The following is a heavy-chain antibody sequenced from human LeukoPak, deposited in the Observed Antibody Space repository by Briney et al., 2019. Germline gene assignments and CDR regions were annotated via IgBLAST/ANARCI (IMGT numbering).Heavy chain of an antibody. CDR2: IIPIFGTA. D-gene: IGHD1-1*01. CDR3: ASLERAISDWFDP. J-gene: IGHJ5*02. Sequence: GASVKVSCKASGGTFSSYAISWVRQAPGQGLEWMGGIIPIFGTANYAQKFQGRVTITADESTSTAYMELSSLRSEDTAVYYCASLERAISDWFDPWGQGTLVTVSS. CDR1: GGTFSSYA. V-gene: IGHV1-69*13.